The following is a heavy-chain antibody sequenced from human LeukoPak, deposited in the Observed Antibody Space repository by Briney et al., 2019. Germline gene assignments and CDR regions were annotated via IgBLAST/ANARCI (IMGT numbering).Heavy chain of an antibody. CDR1: GYTFTSYG. D-gene: IGHD1-26*01. CDR3: ARDSGSYGRFRYYYGMDV. V-gene: IGHV1-18*01. CDR2: ISAHNGNT. Sequence: GASVKVSCKASGYTFTSYGISWVRQAPGQGLEWMGWISAHNGNTNYAQKLQGRVTMTTDTSTSTAYMELRSLRSDDTAVYYCARDSGSYGRFRYYYGMDVWGQGTTVTVSS. J-gene: IGHJ6*02.